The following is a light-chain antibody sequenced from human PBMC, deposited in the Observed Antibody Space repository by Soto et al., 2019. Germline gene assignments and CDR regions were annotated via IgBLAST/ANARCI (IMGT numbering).Light chain of an antibody. CDR2: GAS. CDR1: QSVSSN. Sequence: EIVMMQSPATLSVSPGERATLSCRASQSVSSNLAWYQQKPGQAPRLLIYGASTRATGIPAKFSGSGSGTEFTLTISSLQSEDFAVYYCQKYDYWYTFGQGTKLEIK. V-gene: IGKV3-15*01. J-gene: IGKJ2*01. CDR3: QKYDYWYT.